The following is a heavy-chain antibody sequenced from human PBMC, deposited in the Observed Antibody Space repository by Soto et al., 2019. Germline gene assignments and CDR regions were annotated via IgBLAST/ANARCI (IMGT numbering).Heavy chain of an antibody. CDR1: GDSVSSGSYY. Sequence: SETLSLTCTVSGDSVSSGSYYWSWIRQPPGKGLEWIGYIYYSGNTNYNPSLKSRVTISVATSKNQFSLKLNSVTATDTAVYYCASFPTDNWPLDYWGQGILVTVSS. V-gene: IGHV4-61*01. D-gene: IGHD1-1*01. CDR3: ASFPTDNWPLDY. CDR2: IYYSGNT. J-gene: IGHJ4*02.